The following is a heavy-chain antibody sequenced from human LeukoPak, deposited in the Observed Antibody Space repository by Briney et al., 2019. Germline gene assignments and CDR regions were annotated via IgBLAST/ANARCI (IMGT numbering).Heavy chain of an antibody. V-gene: IGHV3-23*01. D-gene: IGHD5-18*01. CDR2: ISGSGGST. J-gene: IGHJ3*02. Sequence: QPGGTLRLSCAASGFTFSSYAMSWVRQAPGKGLEWVSAISGSGGSTYYADSVKGRFTISRDNSKNTLYLQMNSLRAEDTAVYYCAKDPFVTDGVTDAFDIWGQGTMVTVSS. CDR1: GFTFSSYA. CDR3: AKDPFVTDGVTDAFDI.